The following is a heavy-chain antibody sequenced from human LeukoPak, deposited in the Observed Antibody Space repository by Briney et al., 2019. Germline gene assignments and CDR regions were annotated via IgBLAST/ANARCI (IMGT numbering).Heavy chain of an antibody. CDR1: GYTFNSYA. D-gene: IGHD3-9*01. CDR3: ARWGARQVVVLRYFDSNWFDP. J-gene: IGHJ5*02. V-gene: IGHV7-4-1*02. Sequence: ASVKVSCKASGYTFNSYAMNWVRQAPGQGLEWMGWISTNTGNPTYAQGFTGRFVFALDTSVSTAYLQISSLKAEDTAVYYCARWGARQVVVLRYFDSNWFDPWGQGTLVTVSS. CDR2: ISTNTGNP.